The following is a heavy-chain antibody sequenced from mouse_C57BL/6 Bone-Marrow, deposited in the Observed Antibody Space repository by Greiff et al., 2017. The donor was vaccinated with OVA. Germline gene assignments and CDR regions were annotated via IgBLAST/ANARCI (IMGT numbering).Heavy chain of an antibody. D-gene: IGHD2-10*01. J-gene: IGHJ4*01. V-gene: IGHV6-3*01. CDR2: IRLKSDNYAT. Sequence: EVKLVESGGGLVQPGGSMKLSCVASGFTFSNYWMNWVRQSPEKGLEWVAQIRLKSDNYATHYAESVKGRFTISRDDSKSSVYLQMNNLRAEDTGIYYGTGASYDLYAMDYWGQGTSVTVSS. CDR3: TGASYDLYAMDY. CDR1: GFTFSNYW.